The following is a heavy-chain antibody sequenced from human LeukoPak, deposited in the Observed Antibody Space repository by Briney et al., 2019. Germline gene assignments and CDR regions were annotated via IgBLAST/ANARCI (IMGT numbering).Heavy chain of an antibody. CDR3: ARRATIGELWNY. J-gene: IGHJ4*02. CDR1: GFTFSSYW. V-gene: IGHV3-7*04. CDR2: IKQVGSQK. D-gene: IGHD1-26*01. Sequence: GGSLTLSCAASGFTFSSYWMSWVRQAPRKGLVWVANIKQVGSQKYYMDSVKGRFTISRDNAKNSLYLEMNRLRAEGTDVYYCARRATIGELWNYWGQGTLVTVPS.